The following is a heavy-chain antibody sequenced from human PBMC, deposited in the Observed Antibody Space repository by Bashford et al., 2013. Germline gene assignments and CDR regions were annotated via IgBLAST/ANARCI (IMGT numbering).Heavy chain of an antibody. Sequence: VRQAPGQGLEWMGGIIPIFGTANYAQKFQGRVTITADESTSTAYMELSSLRSEDTAVYYCAREVRGAYCGGYYYYYYMDVWGKGTTVTVSS. CDR3: AREVRGAYCGGYYYYYYMDV. V-gene: IGHV1-69*01. J-gene: IGHJ6*03. CDR2: IIPIFGTA. D-gene: IGHD2-21*01.